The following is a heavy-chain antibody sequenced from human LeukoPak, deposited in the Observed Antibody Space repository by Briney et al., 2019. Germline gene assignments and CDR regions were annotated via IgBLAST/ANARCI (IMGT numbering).Heavy chain of an antibody. CDR1: GFTFSSYS. Sequence: GGSLRLSCAASGFTFSSYSMNGVRQAPGKGLEWVSYISSSSSTIYYADSVKGRFTISRDNAKNSLYLQMNSLRAEDTAVYYCARPSSSWYVSYFDYWGQGTLVTVSS. D-gene: IGHD6-13*01. J-gene: IGHJ4*02. CDR3: ARPSSSWYVSYFDY. V-gene: IGHV3-48*04. CDR2: ISSSSSTI.